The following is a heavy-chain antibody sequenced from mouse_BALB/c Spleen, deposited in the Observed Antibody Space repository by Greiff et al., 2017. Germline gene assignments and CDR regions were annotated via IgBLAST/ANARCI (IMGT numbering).Heavy chain of an antibody. D-gene: IGHD1-2*01. J-gene: IGHJ3*01. CDR3: TTTATAWFAY. Sequence: EVQLQQSGTVLARPGASVKMSCKASGYTFTSYWMHWVKQRPGQGLEWIGAIYPGNSDTSYNQKFKGKAKLTAVTSTSTAYMELSSLTNEDSAVYYCTTTATAWFAYWGQGTLVTVSA. V-gene: IGHV1-5*01. CDR2: IYPGNSDT. CDR1: GYTFTSYW.